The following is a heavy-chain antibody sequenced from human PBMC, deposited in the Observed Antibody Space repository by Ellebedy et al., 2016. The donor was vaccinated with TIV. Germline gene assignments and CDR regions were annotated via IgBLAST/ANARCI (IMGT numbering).Heavy chain of an antibody. CDR1: SYTFTSYG. J-gene: IGHJ4*02. V-gene: IGHV1-18*01. Sequence: ASVKVSXKASSYTFTSYGISWVRQAPGQGLEWMGWISAYNGNTNYAQKLQGRVTMTTDTSTSTAYMELRSLRSDDTAVYYCARVRDYYDSSGYSYWGQGTLVTVSS. CDR2: ISAYNGNT. D-gene: IGHD3-22*01. CDR3: ARVRDYYDSSGYSY.